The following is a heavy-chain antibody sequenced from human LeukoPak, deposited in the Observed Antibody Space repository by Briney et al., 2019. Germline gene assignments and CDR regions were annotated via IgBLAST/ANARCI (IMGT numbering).Heavy chain of an antibody. Sequence: SETLSLTCAVSGGSISSSNWWSWVRQSPGKELEWIGEIYHSGSTNYNPSLKSRVIVSVDTSRNQFSLKLSSVTAADTAVYYCARDRMAAAGRIDYWGQGTLVTVSS. J-gene: IGHJ4*02. D-gene: IGHD6-13*01. CDR1: GGSISSSNW. V-gene: IGHV4-4*02. CDR3: ARDRMAAAGRIDY. CDR2: IYHSGST.